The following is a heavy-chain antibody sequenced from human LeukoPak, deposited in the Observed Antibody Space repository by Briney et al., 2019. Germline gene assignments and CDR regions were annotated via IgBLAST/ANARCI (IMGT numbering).Heavy chain of an antibody. CDR2: INHSGST. CDR1: GGSFSGYY. D-gene: IGHD5-24*01. V-gene: IGHV4-34*01. J-gene: IGHJ4*02. Sequence: SETLSLTCAVYGGSFSGYYWSCIRQPPGKGLEWIGEINHSGSTNYNPSLKSRVTISVDTSKNQFSLKMSSVTAADTAEYYCAIGDRDGYKTFDYWGQGTLVTVSS. CDR3: AIGDRDGYKTFDY.